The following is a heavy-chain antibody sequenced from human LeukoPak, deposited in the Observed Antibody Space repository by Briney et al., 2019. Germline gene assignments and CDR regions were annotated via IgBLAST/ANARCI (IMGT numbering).Heavy chain of an antibody. CDR2: IYYSGST. CDR1: GGSISSGDYY. J-gene: IGHJ3*02. V-gene: IGHV4-30-4*01. D-gene: IGHD3-22*01. Sequence: PSETLSLTCTVSGGSISSGDYYWRWIRQPPGKGLEWIGYIYYSGSTYYNPSLKSRVTISVDTSKNQFSLKLSSVTAADTAVYYCARVGYYYDSSGYYYAFDIWGQGTMVTVSS. CDR3: ARVGYYYDSSGYYYAFDI.